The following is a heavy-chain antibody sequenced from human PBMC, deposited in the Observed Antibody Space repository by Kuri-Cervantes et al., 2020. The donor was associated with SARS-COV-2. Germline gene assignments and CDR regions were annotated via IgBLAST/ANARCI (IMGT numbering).Heavy chain of an antibody. D-gene: IGHD6-13*01. CDR1: GYSFSSYW. V-gene: IGHV5-51*01. CDR2: IYPGDSDT. CDR3: ARSQSSSWQSDAFDI. J-gene: IGHJ3*02. Sequence: GESLKISCKGSGYSFSSYWIAWVRQVPGKGLECMGIIYPGDSDTTYSPSFQGQVTISADKSISTAYLQWSSLKASDTAMYYCARSQSSSWQSDAFDIWGQGTMVTVSS.